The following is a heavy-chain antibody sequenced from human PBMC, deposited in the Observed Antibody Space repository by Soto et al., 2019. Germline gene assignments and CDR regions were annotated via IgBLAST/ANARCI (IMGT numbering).Heavy chain of an antibody. CDR1: GYIFTSSW. D-gene: IGHD3-22*01. V-gene: IGHV5-51*01. CDR3: ARLGYYDTSGFLPDF. Sequence: GESLKISCKGSGYIFTSSWIGWVRQMPGKGLGWMGIIYPGDSDTRYSPSFQGQVTISADKSISTAYLQWSSLKAPDTAMYYCARLGYYDTSGFLPDFWGQGTQVTVSS. J-gene: IGHJ4*02. CDR2: IYPGDSDT.